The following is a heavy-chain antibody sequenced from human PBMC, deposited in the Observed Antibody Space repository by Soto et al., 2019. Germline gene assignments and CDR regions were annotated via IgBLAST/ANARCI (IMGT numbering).Heavy chain of an antibody. J-gene: IGHJ5*02. CDR3: ARRSAAGP. CDR1: GGSFSGYY. D-gene: IGHD6-25*01. Sequence: QVQLQQWGAGLLKPSATLSLTCAVSGGSFSGYYWSWIRQPPGKGLEWIGAINHSGSTNYNPSLKSRVTISVDTSKNQFSLKLSSVAAADTAVYYCARRSAAGPWGQGTLVTVSS. V-gene: IGHV4-34*01. CDR2: INHSGST.